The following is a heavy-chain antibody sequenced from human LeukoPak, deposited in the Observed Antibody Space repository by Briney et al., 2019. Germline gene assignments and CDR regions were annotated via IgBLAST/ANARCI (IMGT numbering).Heavy chain of an antibody. CDR3: ARDPFSSGWTYYFDY. D-gene: IGHD6-19*01. J-gene: IGHJ4*02. CDR2: INPNSGGT. Sequence: ASVKVSCTASGYTFTGYYMHWVRQAPGQGLEWMGWINPNSGGTNYAQKFQGWVTMTRDTSISTAYMELSRLRSDDTAVYYCARDPFSSGWTYYFDYWGQGTLVTVSS. V-gene: IGHV1-2*04. CDR1: GYTFTGYY.